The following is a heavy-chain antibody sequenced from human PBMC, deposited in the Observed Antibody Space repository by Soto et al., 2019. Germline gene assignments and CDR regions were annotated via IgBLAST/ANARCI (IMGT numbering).Heavy chain of an antibody. D-gene: IGHD2-2*01. J-gene: IGHJ6*02. CDR3: ARDCSSTSCSRSYYYYYGMDV. V-gene: IGHV4-31*03. CDR2: IYYSGST. Sequence: SETLSLTCTVSGGSISSGGYYWSWIRQHPGKGLEWIGYIYYSGSTYYNPSLKSRVTISVDTSKNQFSLKPSSVTAADTAVYYCARDCSSTSCSRSYYYYYGMDVWGQGTTVTVSS. CDR1: GGSISSGGYY.